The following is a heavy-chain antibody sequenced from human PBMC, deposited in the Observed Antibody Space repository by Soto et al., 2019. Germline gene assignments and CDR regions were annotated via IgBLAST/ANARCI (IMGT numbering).Heavy chain of an antibody. V-gene: IGHV3-23*01. D-gene: IGHD2-15*01. CDR3: AKRGPGSDYYYGLDV. CDR2: ISASGSTT. J-gene: IGHJ6*02. Sequence: EVQLLESGGGLVQPGGSLRLSCVPSGFTFDTYAMSWFRQIPGKGLEWVSTISASGSTTYYADSVKGRFTISRDNVKKTLHLQLNSVTAEDAAVYYCAKRGPGSDYYYGLDVWGQGTTVTVSS. CDR1: GFTFDTYA.